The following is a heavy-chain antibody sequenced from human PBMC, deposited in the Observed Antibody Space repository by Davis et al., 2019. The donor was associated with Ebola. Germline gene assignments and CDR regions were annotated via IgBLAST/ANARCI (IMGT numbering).Heavy chain of an antibody. D-gene: IGHD4-17*01. Sequence: SETLSLTCTVSGYSISSGYYWGWIRQPPGKGLEWIGSIYHSGSTYYNPSLKSRVTISVDTSKNQFSLKLSSVTAADTAVYYCVRSWPSSVTTDFYAMDAWGKGTTVIVSS. CDR2: IYHSGST. V-gene: IGHV4-38-2*02. CDR3: VRSWPSSVTTDFYAMDA. J-gene: IGHJ6*04. CDR1: GYSISSGYY.